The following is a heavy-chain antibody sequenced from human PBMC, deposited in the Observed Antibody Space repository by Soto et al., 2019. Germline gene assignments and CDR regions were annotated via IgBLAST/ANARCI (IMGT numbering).Heavy chain of an antibody. CDR1: GYTFTGYY. Sequence: ASVKVSCKASGYTFTGYYMHWVRQAPGQGLEWMGWINPNSGGTNYARKFQGRVTMTRDTSISTAYMELSRLRSDDTAVYYCARGAAAGTGGMDVWGRGTTVTVSS. V-gene: IGHV1-2*02. D-gene: IGHD6-13*01. CDR3: ARGAAAGTGGMDV. CDR2: INPNSGGT. J-gene: IGHJ6*02.